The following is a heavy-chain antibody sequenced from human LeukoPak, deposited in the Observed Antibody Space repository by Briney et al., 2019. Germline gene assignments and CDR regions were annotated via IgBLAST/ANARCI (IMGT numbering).Heavy chain of an antibody. CDR2: IYSDGSGT. V-gene: IGHV3-74*01. CDR3: ARGSTVTHAGAFDI. Sequence: GGSLRLSCAASGFTFSRDWMHWVRQAPGKGLVWASRIYSDGSGTSYADSVKGRFTISRDNAKNTLYLQMNSLRAEDMAVYYCARGSTVTHAGAFDIWGQGTMVTVSS. J-gene: IGHJ3*02. D-gene: IGHD4-17*01. CDR1: GFTFSRDW.